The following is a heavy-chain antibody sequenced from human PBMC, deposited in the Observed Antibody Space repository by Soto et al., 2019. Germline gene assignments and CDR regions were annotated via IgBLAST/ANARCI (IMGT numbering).Heavy chain of an antibody. V-gene: IGHV3-23*01. Sequence: GGYLRLSCRASGFNFKNYAVTWVRKCPGKGLQWVSLMTGGGTTDYADSAKGRFIISRDDSKNTLNLQMHNLRADDTALYFCAKLNGGLGRFYGLDAWGQGTMVTGSS. CDR1: GFNFKNYA. J-gene: IGHJ6*02. CDR2: MTGGGTT. CDR3: AKLNGGLGRFYGLDA. D-gene: IGHD3-3*01.